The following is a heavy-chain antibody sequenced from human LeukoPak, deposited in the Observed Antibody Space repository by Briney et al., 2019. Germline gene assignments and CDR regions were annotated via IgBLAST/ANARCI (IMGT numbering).Heavy chain of an antibody. CDR2: FDPEDGET. V-gene: IGHV1-24*01. D-gene: IGHD2-2*01. CDR1: GYTLTELS. CDR3: ARGNNCSSTSCYALWYYYYYGMDV. Sequence: GASVKVSFKVSGYTLTELSMHWVRQAPGKGLEWMGGFDPEDGETIYAQKFQGRVTMTEDTSTDTAYMELSSLRSEDTAVYYCARGNNCSSTSCYALWYYYYYGMDVWGQGTTVTVSS. J-gene: IGHJ6*02.